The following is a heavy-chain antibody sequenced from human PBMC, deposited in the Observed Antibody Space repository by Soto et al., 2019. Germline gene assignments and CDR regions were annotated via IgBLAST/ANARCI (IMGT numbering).Heavy chain of an antibody. CDR1: GGSISSGGYY. CDR3: ARDRSRWSGDECVDY. D-gene: IGHD3-3*01. Sequence: QVQLQESGPGLVKPSQTLSLTCTVSGGSISSGGYYWSWIRQHPGKGLEWIGYIYYSGSTYYNPSLKSRVTIAVDTSKNQFSRELSSVAAADRAVYCCARDRSRWSGDECVDYWGQGTLVTVSS. V-gene: IGHV4-31*03. J-gene: IGHJ4*02. CDR2: IYYSGST.